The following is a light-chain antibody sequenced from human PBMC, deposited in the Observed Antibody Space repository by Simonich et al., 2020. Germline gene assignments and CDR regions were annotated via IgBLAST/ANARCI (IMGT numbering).Light chain of an antibody. CDR1: QSVSSN. CDR2: GAS. J-gene: IGKJ1*01. V-gene: IGKV3-15*01. Sequence: EIVMTQSPATLSVSPGERATLSCRASQSVSSNLAWYQQKPGQAPRLLIYGASTRANGIPARFSGSGSGTELTLTISSMQSEDFAVYYCQQYNNWSWTFGQGTKVEIK. CDR3: QQYNNWSWT.